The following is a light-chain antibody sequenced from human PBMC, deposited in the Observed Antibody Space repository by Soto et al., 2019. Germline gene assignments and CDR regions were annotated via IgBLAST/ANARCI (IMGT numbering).Light chain of an antibody. CDR1: SDSVSTSYY. CDR2: NTN. J-gene: IGLJ3*02. Sequence: QTVVTQEPSFSVSPGGTVTLTCGLSSDSVSTSYYPSWYQQTPGQAPRTLIYNTNTRSSGVPDRFSGSILGNKAALTITGAQADDESDYYCVLYMGSGIWVFGGGTQLNVL. CDR3: VLYMGSGIWV. V-gene: IGLV8-61*01.